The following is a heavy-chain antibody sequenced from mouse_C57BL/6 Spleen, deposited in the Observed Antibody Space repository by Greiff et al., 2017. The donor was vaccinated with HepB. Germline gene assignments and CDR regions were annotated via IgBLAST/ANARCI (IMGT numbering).Heavy chain of an antibody. D-gene: IGHD1-1*01. Sequence: QVHVKQSGAELVKPGASVKLSCKASGYTFTEYTIHWVKQRSGQGLEWIGWFYPGSGSIKYNEKFKDKATLTADKSSSTVYMELSRLTSEDSAVYFCARHEDYYEGFAYWGQGTLVTVSA. CDR2: FYPGSGSI. CDR3: ARHEDYYEGFAY. V-gene: IGHV1-62-2*01. J-gene: IGHJ3*01. CDR1: GYTFTEYT.